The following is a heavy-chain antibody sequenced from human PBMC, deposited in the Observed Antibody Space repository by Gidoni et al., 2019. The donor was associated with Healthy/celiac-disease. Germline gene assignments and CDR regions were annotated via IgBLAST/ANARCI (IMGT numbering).Heavy chain of an antibody. Sequence: EVQLVESGGGLVQPGGSLRLSCAASGFTFSSYWMHWVRQAPGKGLVWVSRINSDGSSTSYADSVKGRFTISRDNAKNTLYLQMNSLRAEDTAVYYCARRGSPMYGDYYDYGMDVWGQGTTVTVSS. J-gene: IGHJ6*02. D-gene: IGHD2-8*01. CDR2: INSDGSST. CDR1: GFTFSSYW. CDR3: ARRGSPMYGDYYDYGMDV. V-gene: IGHV3-74*01.